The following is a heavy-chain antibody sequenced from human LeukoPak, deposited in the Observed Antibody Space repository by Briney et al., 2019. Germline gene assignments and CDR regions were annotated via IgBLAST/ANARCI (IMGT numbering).Heavy chain of an antibody. CDR2: ISAYNGNT. V-gene: IGHV1-18*01. Sequence: ASVKVSFKASGYTFTSYGISWVRQAPGQGLEWMGWISAYNGNTNYAQKLQGRVTMTTDTSTSTAYMELRSLRSDDTAVYYCARVNESGYDLPRFDYWGQGTLVTVSS. D-gene: IGHD5-12*01. CDR3: ARVNESGYDLPRFDY. J-gene: IGHJ4*02. CDR1: GYTFTSYG.